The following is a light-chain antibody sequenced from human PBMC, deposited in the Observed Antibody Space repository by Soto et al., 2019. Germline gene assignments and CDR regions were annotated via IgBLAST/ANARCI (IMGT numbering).Light chain of an antibody. V-gene: IGKV3-15*01. CDR1: QSFSSN. Sequence: EMVMTQSPAALSVSPGERATLSCRASQSFSSNLAWYQQRSGQAPRLLIYGASTRAAGIPARFSGSGSGTEFTLTISSLQSEDFAVYYCHQYHNWPQTFGQGTKVDIK. J-gene: IGKJ1*01. CDR3: HQYHNWPQT. CDR2: GAS.